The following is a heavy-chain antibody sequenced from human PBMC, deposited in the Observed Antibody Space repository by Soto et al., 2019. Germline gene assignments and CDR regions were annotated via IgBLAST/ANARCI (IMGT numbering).Heavy chain of an antibody. V-gene: IGHV4-31*03. Sequence: QVQLQESGPGLVKPSQTLSLTCTVSSGSINSGGYYWSWIRQHPGKGLEWIGYIYYSGSTYNNPSLKSRVTISVDTCKNQFSLKLSSVTAADTAVYYCARGAGGYYDSSGYYPYYFDYWGQGTLVTVSS. CDR1: SGSINSGGYY. D-gene: IGHD3-22*01. CDR3: ARGAGGYYDSSGYYPYYFDY. CDR2: IYYSGST. J-gene: IGHJ4*02.